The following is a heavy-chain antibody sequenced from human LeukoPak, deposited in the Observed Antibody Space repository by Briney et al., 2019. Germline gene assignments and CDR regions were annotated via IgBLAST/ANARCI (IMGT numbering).Heavy chain of an antibody. CDR1: GASISIGGYS. Sequence: PSQTLSLTCALSGASISIGGYSCSWLRQPAGKGLEWIGYIYQSGSTYYNPSLKSRVTISVDRSKNQFSLKLSSVTAADTAVYYCARVGERGIDYWGQGTLVTVSS. J-gene: IGHJ4*02. CDR2: IYQSGST. D-gene: IGHD3-16*01. V-gene: IGHV4-30-2*01. CDR3: ARVGERGIDY.